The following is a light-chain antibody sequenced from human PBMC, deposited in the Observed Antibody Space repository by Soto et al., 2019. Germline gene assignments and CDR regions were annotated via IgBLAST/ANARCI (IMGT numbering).Light chain of an antibody. CDR1: QPISTW. Sequence: DIQVTQSPSTLSASVGDRVTITCRASQPISTWLAWYQEKPGKAPKLLTYDASSLEGGVPSRFSGSGSGTEFTLTISSLQPDDIATYSCQQYNSYSWTFGQGTKVDIK. CDR2: DAS. V-gene: IGKV1-5*01. CDR3: QQYNSYSWT. J-gene: IGKJ1*01.